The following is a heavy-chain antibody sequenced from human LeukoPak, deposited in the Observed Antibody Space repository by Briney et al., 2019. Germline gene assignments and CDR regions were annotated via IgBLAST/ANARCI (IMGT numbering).Heavy chain of an antibody. Sequence: PSETLSLTCSVSGGSINNYYWGWMRQPAGKGLEWIGRIYSSGSSSYNPSLKSRVTMSIDTTKKQFSLKLRSVTAADTAVYYCARSFSYYYDSSGYDPWGQGTLVTVSS. V-gene: IGHV4-4*07. CDR1: GGSINNYY. CDR2: IYSSGSS. J-gene: IGHJ5*02. CDR3: ARSFSYYYDSSGYDP. D-gene: IGHD3-22*01.